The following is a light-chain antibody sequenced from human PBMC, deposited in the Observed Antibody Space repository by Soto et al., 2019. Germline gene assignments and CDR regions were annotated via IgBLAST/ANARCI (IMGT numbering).Light chain of an antibody. J-gene: IGKJ1*01. V-gene: IGKV3-15*01. CDR2: GVS. CDR1: QAVMSQ. Sequence: EIVLTRSPATLSVFQGGRATLSCRAGQAVMSQLAVYQQNPAQPARLIIYGVSTRATGIPARLRGRGSGTEFTLTISSLQSEDFAVYHCQQYNHWPSWTFGQGTKVDIK. CDR3: QQYNHWPSWT.